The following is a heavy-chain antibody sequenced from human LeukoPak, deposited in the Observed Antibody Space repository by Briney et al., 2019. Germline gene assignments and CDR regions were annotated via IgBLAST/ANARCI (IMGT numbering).Heavy chain of an antibody. J-gene: IGHJ6*03. Sequence: PSETLSLTCAVSGGSFSGYYWNWIRQSPGKGLEWIGNIYHSGSTYYNPSLKSRVTISVDTSKNQFSLKLSSVTAADTAVYYCARAMIFPPDDYYYMDVWGKGTTVTISS. V-gene: IGHV4-34*01. D-gene: IGHD3-22*01. CDR2: IYHSGST. CDR1: GGSFSGYY. CDR3: ARAMIFPPDDYYYMDV.